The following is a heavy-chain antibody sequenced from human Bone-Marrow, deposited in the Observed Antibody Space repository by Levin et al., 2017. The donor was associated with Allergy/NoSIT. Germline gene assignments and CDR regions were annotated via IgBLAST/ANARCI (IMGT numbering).Heavy chain of an antibody. CDR1: GYTFTGYY. J-gene: IGHJ6*03. CDR2: INPNSGGT. Sequence: GESLKISCKASGYTFTGYYMHWVRQAPGQGLEWMGRINPNSGGTNYAQKFQGRVTMTRDTSISTAYMELSRLRSDDTAVYYCARDLFGSGSYSVKRYYYYMDVWGKGTTVTVSS. V-gene: IGHV1-2*06. CDR3: ARDLFGSGSYSVKRYYYYMDV. D-gene: IGHD3-10*01.